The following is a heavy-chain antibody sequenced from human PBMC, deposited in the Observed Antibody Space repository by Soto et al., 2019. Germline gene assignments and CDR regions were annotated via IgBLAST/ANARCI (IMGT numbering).Heavy chain of an antibody. V-gene: IGHV6-1*01. CDR3: ARGEQYSGRIFDY. J-gene: IGHJ4*01. CDR1: GDSVSSNSAG. D-gene: IGHD1-26*01. CDR2: TYYRSKWYY. Sequence: QTLSLTCAITGDSVSSNSAGWSWVRQSPSRGLEWLGRTYYRSKWYYEYAVSVRGRITINPDTSKNQYSLQLNSVTPEDTAVYFCARGEQYSGRIFDYWGQGTLVTVSS.